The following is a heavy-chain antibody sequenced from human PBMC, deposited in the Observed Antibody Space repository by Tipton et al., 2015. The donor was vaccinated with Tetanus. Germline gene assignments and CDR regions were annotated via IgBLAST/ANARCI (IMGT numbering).Heavy chain of an antibody. Sequence: GSLRLSCAASGFMFSSYTMSWVRQAPGKGLECVSAIGGSGGASYYADSVKGRFTISRDNSKSTLYLQVHSLRVEDTAIYFCAKGRAAATYFFDYWGQGTPDTVSS. CDR3: AKGRAAATYFFDY. CDR1: GFMFSSYT. D-gene: IGHD6-25*01. J-gene: IGHJ4*02. V-gene: IGHV3-23*01. CDR2: IGGSGGAS.